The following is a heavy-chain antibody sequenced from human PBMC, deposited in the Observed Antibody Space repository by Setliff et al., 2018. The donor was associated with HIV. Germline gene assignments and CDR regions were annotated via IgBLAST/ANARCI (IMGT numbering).Heavy chain of an antibody. CDR3: ARGPYSSSSYYYGMDV. Sequence: SVKVSCKASGGTFSSYAISWVRQAPGQGLEWMGGIIPIFGTANYAQKFQGRVTITADVSTSTAYMELSSLRSEDTAVYYCARGPYSSSSYYYGMDVWGQGTTVTVSS. CDR1: GGTFSSYA. J-gene: IGHJ6*02. V-gene: IGHV1-69*13. D-gene: IGHD6-6*01. CDR2: IIPIFGTA.